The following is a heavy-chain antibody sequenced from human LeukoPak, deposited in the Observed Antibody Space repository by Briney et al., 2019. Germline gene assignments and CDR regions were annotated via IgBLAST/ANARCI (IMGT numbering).Heavy chain of an antibody. CDR1: GFTFSSYS. V-gene: IGHV3-48*01. Sequence: PGGSLRLSCAASGFTFSSYSMNWVRQAPGKGLEWVSYISSSSSTIYYADSVKGRFTISRDNAKNSLYLQMNSLRAEDTAVYYCARAPGIGAFDIWGQGTTVTVSS. CDR2: ISSSSSTI. J-gene: IGHJ3*02. D-gene: IGHD3-10*01. CDR3: ARAPGIGAFDI.